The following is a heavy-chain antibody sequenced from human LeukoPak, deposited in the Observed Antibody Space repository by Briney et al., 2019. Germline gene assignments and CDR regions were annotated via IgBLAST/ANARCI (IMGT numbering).Heavy chain of an antibody. V-gene: IGHV3-21*01. CDR1: GFTLSSLA. Sequence: GGSLRLSCAASGFTLSSLAMHCVSQAPGKGLEWVSSSGTRCGTKKYADSVMGRVTISRDSTMNSVSLQINSLRAEDTAVYYCAREAYYYGSGTESGGSYFYGTDIWGPGTTVTVSS. J-gene: IGHJ6*02. CDR3: AREAYYYGSGTESGGSYFYGTDI. D-gene: IGHD3-10*01. CDR2: SGTRCGTK.